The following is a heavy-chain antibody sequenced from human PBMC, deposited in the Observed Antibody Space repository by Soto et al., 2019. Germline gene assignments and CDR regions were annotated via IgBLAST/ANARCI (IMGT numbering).Heavy chain of an antibody. CDR2: IYYSGST. D-gene: IGHD1-26*01. CDR1: GGSVSSSTYS. J-gene: IGHJ4*02. CDR3: ARELVGATTDY. Sequence: SETLSLTCTVSGGSVSSSTYSWNWIRQPPGRGLEWIGYIYYSGSTTYNPSLKSQVTLSVDTSKNQFSLKLSSVTAADTAVYYCARELVGATTDYWGQGTLVTVSS. V-gene: IGHV4-61*01.